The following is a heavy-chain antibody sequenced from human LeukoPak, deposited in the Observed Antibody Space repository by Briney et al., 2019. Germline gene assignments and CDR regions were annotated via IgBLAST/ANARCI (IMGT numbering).Heavy chain of an antibody. V-gene: IGHV3-23*01. CDR2: ILGSGGST. CDR3: AKWGDYDVLTGYYVPDY. J-gene: IGHJ4*02. Sequence: AGGSLRLSCAASGFTFSNYAMSWVRQAPGKGLEWVSAILGSGGSTYYADSVKGGFTVSRDNSKSTLYLQMNSLRAEDTALYYCAKWGDYDVLTGYYVPDYWGQGTLVTVSS. D-gene: IGHD3-9*01. CDR1: GFTFSNYA.